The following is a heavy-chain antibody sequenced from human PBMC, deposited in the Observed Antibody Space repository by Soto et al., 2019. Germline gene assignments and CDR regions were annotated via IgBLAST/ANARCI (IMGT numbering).Heavy chain of an antibody. CDR1: GDTFNFYT. CDR3: ARESRYCSGGSCYFLPGIDY. CDR2: FNPILSFS. D-gene: IGHD2-15*01. V-gene: IGHV1-69*04. J-gene: IGHJ4*02. Sequence: SVKVSCKASGDTFNFYTINWVRQAPGLGLEWMGRFNPILSFSNSALKFQGRVTLTADKSTSTAYMVLSSLRSEDTAVYYCARESRYCSGGSCYFLPGIDYWGQGTLVTVSS.